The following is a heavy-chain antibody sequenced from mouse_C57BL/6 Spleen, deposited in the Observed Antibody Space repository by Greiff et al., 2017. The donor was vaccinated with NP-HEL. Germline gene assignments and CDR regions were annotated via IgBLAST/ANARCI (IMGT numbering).Heavy chain of an antibody. CDR3: ARDRSPFYAMDY. CDR2: IHPNSGST. V-gene: IGHV1-64*01. J-gene: IGHJ4*01. Sequence: QVQLQQPGAELVKPGASVKLSCKASGYTFTSYWMHWVKQRPGQGLEWIGMIHPNSGSTNYNEKFKSKATLTVDKSSSTAYMQLSSLTSEDSAVYYCARDRSPFYAMDYWGQGTSVTVSS. CDR1: GYTFTSYW.